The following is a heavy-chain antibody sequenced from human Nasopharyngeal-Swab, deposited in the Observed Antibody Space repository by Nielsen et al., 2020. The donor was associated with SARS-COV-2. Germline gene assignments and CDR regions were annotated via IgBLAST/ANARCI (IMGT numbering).Heavy chain of an antibody. V-gene: IGHV4-31*02. D-gene: IGHD3-10*01. CDR2: IYYSGST. CDR3: ARNWRSGSMDV. J-gene: IGHJ6*03. Sequence: WIRQPPGKGLEWIGYIYYSGSTYYNPSLKSRVTKSVDTSKNQFSLKLSSVTAADTAVYYCARNWRSGSMDVWGKGTTVTVSS.